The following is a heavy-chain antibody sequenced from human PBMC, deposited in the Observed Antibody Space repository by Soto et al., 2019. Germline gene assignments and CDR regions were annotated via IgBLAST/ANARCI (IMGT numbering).Heavy chain of an antibody. D-gene: IGHD6-6*01. V-gene: IGHV1-69*01. CDR2: IIPIFGTA. CDR3: ARASSSPKSHYYYYGMDV. J-gene: IGHJ6*02. Sequence: QVQLVQSGAEVKKPGSSVKVSCKASGCTFSSYAISWVRQAPGQGLEWMGGIIPIFGTANYAQKFQGRVTITTDESTSTAYMELSSLRSEDTAVYYCARASSSPKSHYYYYGMDVWGQGTTVTVSS. CDR1: GCTFSSYA.